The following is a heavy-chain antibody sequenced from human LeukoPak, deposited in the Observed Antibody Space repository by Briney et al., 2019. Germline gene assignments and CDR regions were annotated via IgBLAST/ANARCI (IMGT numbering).Heavy chain of an antibody. D-gene: IGHD3-3*01. CDR3: ARAHDFWSGYGGNYMDV. V-gene: IGHV3-21*01. CDR1: GFSFRTHS. J-gene: IGHJ6*03. Sequence: GGSLRLSCAASGFSFRTHSMKWVRQAPGKGLEWVSSITSFGSDIYYADSVKGRFTISRDDGKNSLYLQMNSLGAEDSAVYISARAHDFWSGYGGNYMDVWGKGTTVTVSS. CDR2: ITSFGSDI.